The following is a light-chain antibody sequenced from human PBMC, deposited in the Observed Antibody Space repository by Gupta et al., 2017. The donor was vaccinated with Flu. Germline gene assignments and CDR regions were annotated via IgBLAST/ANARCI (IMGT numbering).Light chain of an antibody. V-gene: IGLV2-14*04. CDR1: SRYVCVYNY. Sequence: SRYVCVYNYVSWYQQHPVNSPKHMTYYVSNRPSWGSSRFSGSKSGNTASLTISVRQAEDKAEYYCRSYTSSSTLVVFGGGTKLTVL. J-gene: IGLJ2*01. CDR3: RSYTSSSTLVV. CDR2: YVS.